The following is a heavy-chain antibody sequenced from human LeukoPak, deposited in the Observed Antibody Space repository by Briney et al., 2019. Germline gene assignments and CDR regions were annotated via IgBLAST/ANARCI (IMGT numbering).Heavy chain of an antibody. D-gene: IGHD7-27*01. V-gene: IGHV3-23*01. Sequence: PGGSLRLSCVASGFTFSSYAMGWVRQAPGKRPEWVSSLTDSGGTTYYVDSVKGRFTISRDNSKNALYLQMNSLRVEDTAVYYCAIDPNWGTHSWGQGVLVTVSS. J-gene: IGHJ4*02. CDR2: LTDSGGTT. CDR1: GFTFSSYA. CDR3: AIDPNWGTHS.